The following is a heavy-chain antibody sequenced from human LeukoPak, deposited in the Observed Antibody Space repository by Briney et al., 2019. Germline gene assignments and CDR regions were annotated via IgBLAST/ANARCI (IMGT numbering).Heavy chain of an antibody. CDR2: ISSNGGST. Sequence: GGSLRLSCAASGFTFSSYAMHWVRQAPGKGLEYVSAISSNGGSTYYANSVKGRFTISRDNSKNTLYLQMGSLRAEDMAVYYCARVRGTAMVYFDYWGQGTLVTVSS. CDR1: GFTFSSYA. CDR3: ARVRGTAMVYFDY. V-gene: IGHV3-64*01. J-gene: IGHJ4*02. D-gene: IGHD5-18*01.